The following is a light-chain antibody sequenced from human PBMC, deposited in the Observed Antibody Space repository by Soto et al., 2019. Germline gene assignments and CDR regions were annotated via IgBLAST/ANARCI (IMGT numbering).Light chain of an antibody. CDR3: QKCKVAPFT. J-gene: IGKJ4*01. CDR2: AAS. V-gene: IGKV1-27*01. CDR1: QGIDNH. Sequence: IPMTQSPSSLSASLGDRVTITCRASQGIDNHLAWYQQKPGKAPKLLIYAASTLQSGVPSRFTGSGSGTDFTLTISSLQPEDAATYYCQKCKVAPFTFGGGTKVDIK.